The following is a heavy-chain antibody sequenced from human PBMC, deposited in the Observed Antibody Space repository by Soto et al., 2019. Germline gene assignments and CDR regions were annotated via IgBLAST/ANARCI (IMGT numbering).Heavy chain of an antibody. D-gene: IGHD1-20*01. J-gene: IGHJ5*02. CDR3: ASRITRKNWFDP. CDR2: IYHSGST. Sequence: SQTLSLTCALSGGSISSSNWWSWVRQTPGKGLEWIGEIYHSGSTNYNPSLKSRVTISVDKSKKQFSLKLSSVTAADPAVYYCASRITRKNWFDPWGQGTLVTVSS. CDR1: GGSISSSNW. V-gene: IGHV4-4*02.